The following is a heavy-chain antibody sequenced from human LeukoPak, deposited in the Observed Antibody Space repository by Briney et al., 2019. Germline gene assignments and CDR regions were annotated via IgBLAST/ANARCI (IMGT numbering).Heavy chain of an antibody. D-gene: IGHD3-22*01. CDR1: GASVGGGASY. J-gene: IGHJ3*02. Sequence: SQTLSLACTVSGASVGGGASYWSWIRQYPGTGLEWIGYIHDRGATYYSPLLRSRVTMSLETSKNQFSLRLTSVTAADTALYYCARDRDDSRGYVPAFDIWGRGTMVTVSS. CDR3: ARDRDDSRGYVPAFDI. CDR2: IHDRGAT. V-gene: IGHV4-31*03.